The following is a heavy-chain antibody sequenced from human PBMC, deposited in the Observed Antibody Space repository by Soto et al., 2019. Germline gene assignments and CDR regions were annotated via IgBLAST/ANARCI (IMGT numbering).Heavy chain of an antibody. D-gene: IGHD3-22*01. Sequence: QVQLVQSGAEVKKTGSSVKVSCKSSGGIFSRHAIDWVRQAPGQGLERMGGIVPKLGTVIYAQNFQARVTISADELTNTSCLGVKGQNFEDTAVEYYARPRTYDCKSDGYFGREFDDWGQGTLVTVSS. CDR3: ARPRTYDCKSDGYFGREFDD. J-gene: IGHJ5*02. CDR2: IVPKLGTV. CDR1: GGIFSRHA. V-gene: IGHV1-69*01.